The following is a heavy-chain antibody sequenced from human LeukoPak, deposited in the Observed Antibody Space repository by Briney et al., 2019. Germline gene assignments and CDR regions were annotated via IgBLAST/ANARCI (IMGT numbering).Heavy chain of an antibody. J-gene: IGHJ3*02. CDR2: INSDGTTT. Sequence: GGSLRLSCAASGFSVSGYWMHWVRQAPGKGLVWVSRINSDGTTTDYADSVKGRVTVSRDNGRNTVYLQMSSLRADDTAIYYCARLSPYRVARLGALDIWGQGTKVTVSS. CDR1: GFSVSGYW. V-gene: IGHV3-74*01. CDR3: ARLSPYRVARLGALDI. D-gene: IGHD3-16*02.